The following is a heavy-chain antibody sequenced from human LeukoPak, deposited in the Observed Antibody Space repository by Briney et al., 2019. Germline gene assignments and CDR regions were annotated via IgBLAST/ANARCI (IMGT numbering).Heavy chain of an antibody. CDR3: AKGPGIVVVTN. Sequence: PGGSLTLSCAASGFTFSSYAMHWVRQAPGKGLEWVAVISYDGSNKYYADSVKGRFTISRDNAKNSLYLQMNSLRAEDTAVYYCAKGPGIVVVTNWGQGTLVTVSS. D-gene: IGHD3-22*01. J-gene: IGHJ4*02. CDR2: ISYDGSNK. V-gene: IGHV3-30*04. CDR1: GFTFSSYA.